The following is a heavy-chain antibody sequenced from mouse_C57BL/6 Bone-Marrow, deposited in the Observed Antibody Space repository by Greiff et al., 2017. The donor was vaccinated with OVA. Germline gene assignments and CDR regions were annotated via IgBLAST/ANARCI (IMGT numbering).Heavy chain of an antibody. CDR3: ARSHGYYGFAY. CDR2: INPGSGGT. Sequence: QVQLQQSGAELVRPGTSVKVSCKASGYAFTNYLIEWVKQRPGQGLEWIGVINPGSGGTNYNEKFKGKATLTADKSSSTAYMQLSSLTSEDSAVYVCARSHGYYGFAYWGQGTLVTVSA. CDR1: GYAFTNYL. J-gene: IGHJ3*01. V-gene: IGHV1-54*01. D-gene: IGHD2-3*01.